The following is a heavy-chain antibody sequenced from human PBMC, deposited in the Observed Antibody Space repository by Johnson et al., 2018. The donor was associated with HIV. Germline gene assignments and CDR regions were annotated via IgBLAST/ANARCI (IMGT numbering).Heavy chain of an antibody. CDR2: VNWNGGST. CDR1: GFTFDEYG. V-gene: IGHV3-20*04. J-gene: IGHJ3*02. CDR3: ASAKSGSFDAFDI. D-gene: IGHD1-26*01. Sequence: EVQLVESGGGVERPGGSLRLSCVGSGFTFDEYGMSWVRQVPGKGLEWVSGVNWNGGSTGYADSVKGRFTIFRDNTKNSLYIQMNSLRAEDTAVYYCASAKSGSFDAFDIWGQGTMVTVSS.